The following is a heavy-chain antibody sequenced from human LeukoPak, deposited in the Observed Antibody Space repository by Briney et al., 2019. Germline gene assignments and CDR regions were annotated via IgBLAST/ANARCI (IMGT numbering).Heavy chain of an antibody. CDR1: GGSITTSDFD. CDR2: ISSSGKA. Sequence: SDTLSLTCTVSGGSITTSDFDWAWLRQPPGQGFEWIATISSSGKAYYYPSLMSRVTISVDTSKNQFSLDVTSVTAADTGLFYCARFKGGTGFDYWGRGSLVIVS. V-gene: IGHV4-39*01. J-gene: IGHJ4*02. D-gene: IGHD1-26*01. CDR3: ARFKGGTGFDY.